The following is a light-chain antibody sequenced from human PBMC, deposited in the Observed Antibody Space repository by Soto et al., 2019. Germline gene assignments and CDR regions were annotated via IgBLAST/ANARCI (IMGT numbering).Light chain of an antibody. CDR2: AAS. CDR1: QGIRNN. V-gene: IGKV1-27*01. J-gene: IGKJ1*01. Sequence: DIQMTQSPSSLSASVGDRVTITCRASQGIRNNLAWYQHKPGKVPKLLIYAASTLQSGVPSRFSGSGSGTAFTLTISSLQPEDVATYYCQKYNSAPWTFGQGTKVEI. CDR3: QKYNSAPWT.